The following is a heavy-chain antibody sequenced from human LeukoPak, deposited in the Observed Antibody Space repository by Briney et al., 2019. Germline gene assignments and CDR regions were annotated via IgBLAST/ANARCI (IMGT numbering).Heavy chain of an antibody. CDR2: ISWNSGSI. CDR3: AKASFHEYGGNLGF. D-gene: IGHD4-23*01. J-gene: IGHJ4*02. CDR1: GFTFDDYA. Sequence: TGGSLRLSCAASGFTFDDYAMHWVRQAPGKGLEWVSGISWNSGSIGYADSVKGRFTISRDNAKNSLYLQMNSLRAEDTALYYCAKASFHEYGGNLGFWGQGTLVTVSS. V-gene: IGHV3-9*01.